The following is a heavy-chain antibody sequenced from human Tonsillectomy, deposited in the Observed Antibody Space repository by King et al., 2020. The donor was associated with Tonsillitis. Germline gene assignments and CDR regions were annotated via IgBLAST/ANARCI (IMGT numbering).Heavy chain of an antibody. D-gene: IGHD2-2*01. J-gene: IGHJ4*02. CDR2: INPDTGAT. CDR3: AKVPHSACCSFDY. Sequence: QLVQSGAEVKHPGAAVKVSCKASGYTFTDYYMHWVRQAPGQGLEWMGWINPDTGATSYAQNFQGRVTMTSDTSISTAYMELSTLRSDDTALYYCAKVPHSACCSFDYWGQGTLVTVSS. V-gene: IGHV1-2*02. CDR1: GYTFTDYY.